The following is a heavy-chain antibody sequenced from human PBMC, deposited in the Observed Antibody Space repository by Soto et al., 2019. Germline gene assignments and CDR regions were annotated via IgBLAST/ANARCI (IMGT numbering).Heavy chain of an antibody. CDR2: IKSKTDGGTA. J-gene: IGHJ6*02. CDR1: GFTFTNAW. CDR3: TPGGVPAGAKVYYYYAMDV. Sequence: EVQLVESGGGLVKPGVSLRLSCAASGFTFTNAWMNWVRQAPGKGLEWVGRIKSKTDGGTADYAAPVKGRFTISRDDSRTTLYLQMNSLIAEDTAVYYCTPGGVPAGAKVYYYYAMDVWGQGTTVTVSS. V-gene: IGHV3-15*07. D-gene: IGHD2-2*01.